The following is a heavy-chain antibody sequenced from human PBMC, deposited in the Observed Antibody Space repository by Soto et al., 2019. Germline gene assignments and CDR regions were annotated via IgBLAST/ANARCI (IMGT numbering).Heavy chain of an antibody. D-gene: IGHD3-16*01. CDR3: MTAPGLNVLF. J-gene: IGHJ4*02. CDR1: GFTFIDAW. V-gene: IGHV3-15*01. CDR2: LKSETDGGTA. Sequence: EVHLVESGGGLVQPGGSLRLSCVGSGFTFIDAWMSWVRQAPGKGLGWVGRLKSETDGGTADYAAPVEGRFNISRDDSKNTLYLQMNSLKSEDTAVYYCMTAPGLNVLFWGQGALVTVSS.